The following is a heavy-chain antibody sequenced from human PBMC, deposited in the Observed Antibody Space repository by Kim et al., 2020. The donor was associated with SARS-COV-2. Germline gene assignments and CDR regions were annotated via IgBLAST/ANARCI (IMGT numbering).Heavy chain of an antibody. D-gene: IGHD3-16*02. CDR1: GFTFSNAW. CDR3: TTDRDYDYVWGSYRLGY. Sequence: GGSLRLSCAASGFTFSNAWMSWGRQAPGKGLEWVGRIKSKTDGGTTDYAAPVKGRCTISRDDSKNTLFLQMNSLKTEDTAVYYCTTDRDYDYVWGSYRLGYWGQGTLVTVSS. CDR2: IKSKTDGGTT. V-gene: IGHV3-15*01. J-gene: IGHJ4*02.